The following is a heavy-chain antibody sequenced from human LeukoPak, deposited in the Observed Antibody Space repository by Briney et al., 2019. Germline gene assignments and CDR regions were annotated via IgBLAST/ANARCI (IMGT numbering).Heavy chain of an antibody. CDR2: IYSGGST. J-gene: IGHJ4*02. CDR3: AKVIVVLPAARGNYFDY. D-gene: IGHD2-2*01. CDR1: GFTVSSKY. Sequence: GGSLRLSCAASGFTVSSKYMSWVRQAPGKGLEWVSVIYSGGSTYYADSVKGRFTISRDNSKNTLYLQMNSLRAEDTAVYYCAKVIVVLPAARGNYFDYWGQGTLVTVSS. V-gene: IGHV3-53*01.